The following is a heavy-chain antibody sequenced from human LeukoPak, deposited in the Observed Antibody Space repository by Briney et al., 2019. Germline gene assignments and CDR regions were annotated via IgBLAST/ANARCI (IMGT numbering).Heavy chain of an antibody. J-gene: IGHJ4*02. D-gene: IGHD3-22*01. Sequence: SETLSLTCTVSGGSLSSYYWIWIRQPPAKGLEGVGYIYYSGSTNYNPSLKSRVTISVDTSKNQFSLKLSSVTAADTAVYYCAREHTRGYDSRLFDYWGQGTLVTVSS. CDR3: AREHTRGYDSRLFDY. V-gene: IGHV4-59*01. CDR2: IYYSGST. CDR1: GGSLSSYY.